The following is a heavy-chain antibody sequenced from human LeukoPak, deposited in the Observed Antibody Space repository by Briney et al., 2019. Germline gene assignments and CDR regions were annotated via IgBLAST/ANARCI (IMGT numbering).Heavy chain of an antibody. CDR1: GDSVSSNTAA. D-gene: IGHD1-20*01. J-gene: IGHJ3*01. Sequence: SQTLSLTCAISGDSVSSNTAAWNWIRQSPSRGLEWLVRTYYRSKWSYDYAPSVKSRISINADTSKNQFSLQLNSVTPEDTAVYYCASNLLAGFDAYDFWGQGTVVTVSS. CDR3: ASNLLAGFDAYDF. CDR2: TYYRSKWSY. V-gene: IGHV6-1*01.